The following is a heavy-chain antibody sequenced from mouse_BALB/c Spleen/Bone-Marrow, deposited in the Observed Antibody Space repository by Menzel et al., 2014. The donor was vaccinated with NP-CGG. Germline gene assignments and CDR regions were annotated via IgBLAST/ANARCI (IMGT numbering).Heavy chain of an antibody. J-gene: IGHJ3*01. V-gene: IGHV1-9*01. D-gene: IGHD2-10*02. CDR3: ARSQYGNLHPFAY. Sequence: VQLQQSGAELMKPGASVKISCKATGYTFSSYWIEWVKQRPGHGLEWIGEILPGSGSTNYNEKFKGKARFTADTSSNTAYMQLSSLTSEGSAVYYCARSQYGNLHPFAYWGQGTLVTVSA. CDR1: GYTFSSYW. CDR2: ILPGSGST.